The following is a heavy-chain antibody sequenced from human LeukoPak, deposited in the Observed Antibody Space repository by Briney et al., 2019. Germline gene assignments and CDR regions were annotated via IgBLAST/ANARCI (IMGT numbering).Heavy chain of an antibody. J-gene: IGHJ6*03. V-gene: IGHV3-53*01. CDR2: IYSGGNT. Sequence: GGSLRLSCAASGFTVSSNYMSWVRQAPGKGLEWVSVIYSGGNTYYADSVKGRFTISRDNSKNTLYLQMNSLRAEDTAVYYCARSRYYYMDVWGKGTTVTVSS. CDR3: ARSRYYYMDV. CDR1: GFTVSSNY.